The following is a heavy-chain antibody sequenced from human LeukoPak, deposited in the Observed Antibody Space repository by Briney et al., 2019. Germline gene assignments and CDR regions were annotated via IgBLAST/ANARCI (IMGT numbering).Heavy chain of an antibody. V-gene: IGHV3-53*01. J-gene: IGHJ4*02. CDR3: ATPFLVYCSGGGCYFGY. D-gene: IGHD2-15*01. CDR1: GFLYSRAN. CDR2: IYTDGST. Sequence: GGSLRLSCASTGFLYSRANMNSVRQAPGKGLEWVSVIYTDGSTYYADSVKGRFTISRDSSKNTLHLQMNSLRAEDTAVYYCATPFLVYCSGGGCYFGYWGQGTLVTVSS.